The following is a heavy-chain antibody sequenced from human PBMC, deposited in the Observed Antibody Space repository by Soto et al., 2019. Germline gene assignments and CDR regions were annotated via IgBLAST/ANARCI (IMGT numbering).Heavy chain of an antibody. J-gene: IGHJ4*02. D-gene: IGHD6-13*01. CDR1: GFTFSNYA. Sequence: EVQQLESGGGLVQPGGSLRLSCVASGFTFSNYAMTWVRQAPGKGLEWVSVITGSGGGTYFVDSVKGRFTTSRHNSKNTVYLQKISLRAEDTSVYYCAKRPLTAAGFDYWGPGTLVTVS. V-gene: IGHV3-23*01. CDR2: ITGSGGGT. CDR3: AKRPLTAAGFDY.